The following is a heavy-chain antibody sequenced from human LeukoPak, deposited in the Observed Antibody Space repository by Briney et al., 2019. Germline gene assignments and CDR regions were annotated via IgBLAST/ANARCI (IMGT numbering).Heavy chain of an antibody. CDR1: GFTFSGSA. CDR2: IRSKANSYAT. V-gene: IGHV3-73*01. J-gene: IGHJ2*01. D-gene: IGHD4-23*01. Sequence: GGSLRLSCAASGFTFSGSAMHWVRQASGKGLEWVGRIRSKANSYATAYAASVKGRFTISRDDSKNTAYLQMNSLKTEDTAVYYCTTGYVGNSGDWYFDLWGRGTLVTVSS. CDR3: TTGYVGNSGDWYFDL.